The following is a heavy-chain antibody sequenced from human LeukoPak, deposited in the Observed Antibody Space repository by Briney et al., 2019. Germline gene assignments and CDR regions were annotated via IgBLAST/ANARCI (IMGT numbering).Heavy chain of an antibody. Sequence: GGSLRLSCAASGFTFSSYWMSWVRQAPGKGLEWVANIKQDGSEKYYVDSVKGRFTISRDNAKNSLYLQMNSLRAEDTAVYYCARDPLYSSGWYYFDYWGQGTLVTVSS. CDR1: GFTFSSYW. D-gene: IGHD6-19*01. CDR3: ARDPLYSSGWYYFDY. CDR2: IKQDGSEK. J-gene: IGHJ4*02. V-gene: IGHV3-7*01.